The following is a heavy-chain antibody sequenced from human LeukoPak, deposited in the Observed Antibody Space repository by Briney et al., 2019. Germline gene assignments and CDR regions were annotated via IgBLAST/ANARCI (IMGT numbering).Heavy chain of an antibody. Sequence: SETLSLTCAVDGGAFSGYYWSWIRQPPGKGLEWIGEINHSGSTNYNPSLKSRVTISVDTSKTQFSLKLSSVTAADTAVYYCARGGVVVVPAVWFDPWGQGTLVTVSS. CDR3: ARGGVVVVPAVWFDP. V-gene: IGHV4-34*01. J-gene: IGHJ5*02. CDR2: INHSGST. D-gene: IGHD2-2*01. CDR1: GGAFSGYY.